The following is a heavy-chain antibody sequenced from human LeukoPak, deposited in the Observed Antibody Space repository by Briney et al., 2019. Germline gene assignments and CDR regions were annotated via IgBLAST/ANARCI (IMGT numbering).Heavy chain of an antibody. J-gene: IGHJ4*02. CDR3: ARVWGGGIASPRH. V-gene: IGHV1-2*02. CDR2: INPNSGGT. D-gene: IGHD3-16*01. Sequence: GASVKVSCTASGYTFTGYYMHWVRQAPGQGLEWMGWINPNSGGTNYAQKFQGRVTMTRDTSISTAYMELSRLRSDDTAVYYCARVWGGGIASPRHWGQGTLVTVSS. CDR1: GYTFTGYY.